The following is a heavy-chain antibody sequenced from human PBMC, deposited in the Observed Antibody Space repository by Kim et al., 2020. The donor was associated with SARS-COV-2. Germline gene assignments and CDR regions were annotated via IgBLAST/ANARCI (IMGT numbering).Heavy chain of an antibody. V-gene: IGHV4-31*02. CDR2: T. J-gene: IGHJ4*02. D-gene: IGHD4-17*01. CDR3: ARDGDSGDYFDY. Sequence: TYNNPSLDSRVTVSVDTSKNQFSLRLTSVTAADTAVYYCARDGDSGDYFDYWGQGTLVTVSS.